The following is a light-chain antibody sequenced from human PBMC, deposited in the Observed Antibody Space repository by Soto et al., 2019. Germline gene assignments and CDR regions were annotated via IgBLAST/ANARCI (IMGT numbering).Light chain of an antibody. J-gene: IGKJ1*01. Sequence: EIVLTQSPGTLSLSPGERATLSCRSSHSVSSNYLAWYQQKPGQAPRLLIYDVSSRATGIPDGISGSGSGTDFTLTISRLEPVDFAVYYCQQYGISPTFGQGTKVEIK. V-gene: IGKV3-20*01. CDR1: HSVSSNY. CDR3: QQYGISPT. CDR2: DVS.